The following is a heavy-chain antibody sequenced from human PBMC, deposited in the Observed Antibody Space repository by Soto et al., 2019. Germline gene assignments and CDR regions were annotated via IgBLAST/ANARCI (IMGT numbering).Heavy chain of an antibody. D-gene: IGHD6-6*01. Sequence: SGPTLVNPTQTLTLTCTFSGFSLSTSGMCVSWIRQPPGKALEWLALIDWDDDKYYSTSLKTRLTISKDTSKNQVVLTMTNMDPVYTATYYGPRISIAARYFDYWGQGTLVTVSS. V-gene: IGHV2-70*01. CDR3: PRISIAARYFDY. CDR1: GFSLSTSGMC. CDR2: IDWDDDK. J-gene: IGHJ4*02.